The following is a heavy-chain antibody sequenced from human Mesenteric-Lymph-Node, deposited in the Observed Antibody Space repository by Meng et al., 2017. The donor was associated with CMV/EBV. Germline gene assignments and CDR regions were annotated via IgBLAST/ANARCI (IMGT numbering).Heavy chain of an antibody. Sequence: EVVLVGSGGGLVQPGGSLRLSCAASGFNVRDKYMSWVRQAPGKGLEWVCIIYRGDNTYYIDSVKDRFTVSRDNSKNTMYLQMNSLRVEDTAVYYCTGDSVSNPNLDYWGQGTLVTSPQ. CDR3: TGDSVSNPNLDY. CDR2: IYRGDNT. J-gene: IGHJ4*02. CDR1: GFNVRDKY. D-gene: IGHD3-10*01. V-gene: IGHV3-66*01.